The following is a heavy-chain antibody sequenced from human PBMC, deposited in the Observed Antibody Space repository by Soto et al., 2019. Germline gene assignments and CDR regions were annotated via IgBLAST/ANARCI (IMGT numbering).Heavy chain of an antibody. J-gene: IGHJ5*02. V-gene: IGHV1-18*01. CDR1: GYTFTSYG. D-gene: IGHD3-10*01. CDR2: ISAYNGKT. CDR3: ARGWFGELLEGSRGLFDP. Sequence: ASVKVSCKASGYTFTSYGISWVRQAPGQGLEWMGSISAYNGKTNYAQKIQGRVTMTTDTSTSTAYMELRSLISDDTAVYYCARGWFGELLEGSRGLFDPWGQGTLVTVSS.